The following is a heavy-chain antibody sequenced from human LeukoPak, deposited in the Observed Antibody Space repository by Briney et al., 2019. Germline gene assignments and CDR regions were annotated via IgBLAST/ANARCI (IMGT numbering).Heavy chain of an antibody. Sequence: GRSLRLSCAASEFTFSSHGMHWVRQAPGKGLEWVAVIWYDGSNKYYVDSVKGRFTISRDNSKNTLYLQMNSLRAEDTAVYYCAKGGDYYDSSASGGFDAFDIGGQGTMVTVSS. J-gene: IGHJ3*02. V-gene: IGHV3-33*06. D-gene: IGHD3-22*01. CDR1: EFTFSSHG. CDR3: AKGGDYYDSSASGGFDAFDI. CDR2: IWYDGSNK.